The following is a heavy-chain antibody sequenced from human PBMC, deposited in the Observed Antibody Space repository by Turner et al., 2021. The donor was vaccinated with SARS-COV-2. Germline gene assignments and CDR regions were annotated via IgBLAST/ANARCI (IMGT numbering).Heavy chain of an antibody. Sequence: QVRLQQWGAGLLKPSETLSLTCAVHGGSSSGYYWIWIRQPPGKGLEWNGEISHSGITNYNSALKNRVTISKDTSKNQFSLKLSSVTAADTGVYYCASDIADRRRAFDYWGQGTQVTVSS. J-gene: IGHJ4*02. CDR2: ISHSGIT. V-gene: IGHV4-34*01. CDR1: GGSSSGYY. CDR3: ASDIADRRRAFDY. D-gene: IGHD6-6*01.